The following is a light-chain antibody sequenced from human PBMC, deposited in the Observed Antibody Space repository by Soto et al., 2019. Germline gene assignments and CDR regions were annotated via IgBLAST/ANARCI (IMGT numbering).Light chain of an antibody. Sequence: DIQMTQAPSSLSASVGDRVTITCRASQSVTIYLNWYQQKPGKAPKLLIYAASSLQSGVPSRFSGSGSGTDFTLTISSLQPEDSASYFCQQSISAPLTFGGGTKV. J-gene: IGKJ4*01. CDR1: QSVTIY. CDR3: QQSISAPLT. CDR2: AAS. V-gene: IGKV1-39*01.